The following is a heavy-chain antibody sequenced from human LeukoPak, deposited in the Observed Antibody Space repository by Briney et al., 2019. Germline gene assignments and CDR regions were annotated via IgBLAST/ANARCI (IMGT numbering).Heavy chain of an antibody. V-gene: IGHV3-48*01. D-gene: IGHD5-18*01. CDR1: GFTFSSYG. J-gene: IGHJ4*02. CDR3: AREGYSYGLNYFDY. CDR2: ISSSSPTI. Sequence: GGSLRLSCAASGFTFSSYGMNWVRQAPGKGLEWVSYISSSSPTIYYADSVKGRFTISRDNAKNSLYLQMNSLRAEDTAVYYCAREGYSYGLNYFDYWGQGTLVTVSS.